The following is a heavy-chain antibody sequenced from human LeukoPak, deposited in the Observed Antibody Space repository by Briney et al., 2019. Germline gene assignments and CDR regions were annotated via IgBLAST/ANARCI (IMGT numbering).Heavy chain of an antibody. J-gene: IGHJ4*02. D-gene: IGHD4-23*01. CDR3: ARTNGAYGGTVDY. V-gene: IGHV3-11*06. CDR1: GFTFSDYY. Sequence: GGSLRLSCAASGFTFSDYYMSWIRQAPGKGLEWVSYISSSSSYTNYADSVKGRFTISRDNAKNSLYLQMNSLRAEDTAVYYCARTNGAYGGTVDYWGQGTLVTVSS. CDR2: ISSSSSYT.